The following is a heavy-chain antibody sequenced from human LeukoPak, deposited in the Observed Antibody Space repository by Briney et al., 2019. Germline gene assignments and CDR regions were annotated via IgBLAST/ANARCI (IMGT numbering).Heavy chain of an antibody. CDR3: ARGPTMIVLQNWFDP. CDR1: GFTFNNYD. D-gene: IGHD3-22*01. CDR2: ISSNGGST. V-gene: IGHV3-64*01. J-gene: IGHJ5*02. Sequence: PGGSLRLSCAASGFTFNNYDMHWVRQAPGKGLEYVSAISSNGGSTYYANSVKGRFTISRDNSKNMLFLQMGSLRAEDMAVYYCARGPTMIVLQNWFDPWGQGTLVTVSS.